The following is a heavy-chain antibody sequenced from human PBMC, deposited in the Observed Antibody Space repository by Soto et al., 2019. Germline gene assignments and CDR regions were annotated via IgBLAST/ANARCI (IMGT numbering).Heavy chain of an antibody. V-gene: IGHV3-23*01. J-gene: IGHJ5*02. D-gene: IGHD6-13*01. CDR1: GFTFIGYA. Sequence: GSLRLSCAAAGFTFIGYAMSWVRQATGKGLEWVSAISGSGGSTYYADSVKGRFTISRDNSKNTLYLQMNSLRAEDTAVYYCAKDPPTWGGPFYSSSPRPGKKNWFAPWGQGTLVPVSS. CDR3: AKDPPTWGGPFYSSSPRPGKKNWFAP. CDR2: ISGSGGST.